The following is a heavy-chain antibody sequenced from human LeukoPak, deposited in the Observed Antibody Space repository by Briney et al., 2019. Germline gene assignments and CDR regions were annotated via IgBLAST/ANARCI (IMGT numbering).Heavy chain of an antibody. Sequence: PGGSLRLSCAASGFTFDDYAMHWVRQAPGKGLEWVSGISWNSGSIGYADSVKGRFTISRDNAKSSLYLQMNSLRAEDTALYYCARPSIAVLTLHGGFQHWGQGTLVTVSS. CDR3: ARPSIAVLTLHGGFQH. D-gene: IGHD6-19*01. V-gene: IGHV3-9*01. CDR2: ISWNSGSI. CDR1: GFTFDDYA. J-gene: IGHJ1*01.